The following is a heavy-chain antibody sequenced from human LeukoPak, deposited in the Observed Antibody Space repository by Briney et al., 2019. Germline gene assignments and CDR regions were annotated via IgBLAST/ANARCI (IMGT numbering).Heavy chain of an antibody. J-gene: IGHJ4*02. Sequence: GGCLRLSCAASGFTFSDYYMSWIRPAPGKGLERVSYISSSVSTIYYADSVKVRFTISRDNVKDSLYVQMNSLRAEDTAVYYCERVLGSPIPWWGQGTLVTVSS. V-gene: IGHV3-11*01. CDR3: ERVLGSPIPW. D-gene: IGHD7-27*01. CDR2: ISSSVSTI. CDR1: GFTFSDYY.